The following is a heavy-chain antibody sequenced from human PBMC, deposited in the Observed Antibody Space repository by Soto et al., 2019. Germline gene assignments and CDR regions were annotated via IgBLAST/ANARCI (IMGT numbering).Heavy chain of an antibody. CDR3: ARDEFRPPPSSAPDXGRWYYGSGSYYSGMDV. J-gene: IGHJ6*02. V-gene: IGHV1-46*01. CDR2: INPSGGST. D-gene: IGHD3-10*01. Sequence: ASVKVSCKESGYTFTSYYMHWVRQAPGQGLEGMGIINPSGGSTSYAQKFQGRVTMTRDTSTSTVYMELSSRRSEDTAVYYCARDEFRPPPSSAPDXGRWYYGSGSYYSGMDVWGQGTTVTVSS. CDR1: GYTFTSYY.